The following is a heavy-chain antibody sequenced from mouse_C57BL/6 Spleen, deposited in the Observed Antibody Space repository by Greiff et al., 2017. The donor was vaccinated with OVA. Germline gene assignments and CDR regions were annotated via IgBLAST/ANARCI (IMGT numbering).Heavy chain of an antibody. V-gene: IGHV1-75*01. Sequence: VQLQQSGPELVKPGASVKISCKASGYTFTDYYINWVKQRPGQGLEWIGWIFPGSGSTYYNEKFKGKATLTVDKSSSTAYMLLSSLTSEDSAVKFCARDSTTVVAGYLDVWGTGTTVTVSS. D-gene: IGHD1-1*01. CDR2: IFPGSGST. CDR3: ARDSTTVVAGYLDV. CDR1: GYTFTDYY. J-gene: IGHJ1*03.